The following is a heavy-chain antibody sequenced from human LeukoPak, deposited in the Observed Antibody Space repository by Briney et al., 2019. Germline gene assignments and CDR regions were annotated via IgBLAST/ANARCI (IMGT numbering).Heavy chain of an antibody. CDR1: GFTVSSNY. CDR2: ISTSSSYI. J-gene: IGHJ3*02. CDR3: ARDRNDILTGYTAFDI. D-gene: IGHD3-9*01. Sequence: GGSLRLSCAASGFTVSSNYMSWVRQAPGKGLEWVSSISTSSSYIYYADSVKGRFTISRDNAKNSLYLQMNSLRAEDTAVYYCARDRNDILTGYTAFDIWGQGTMVTVSS. V-gene: IGHV3-21*01.